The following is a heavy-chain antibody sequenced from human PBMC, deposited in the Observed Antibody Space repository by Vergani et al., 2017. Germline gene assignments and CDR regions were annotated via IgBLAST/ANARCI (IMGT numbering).Heavy chain of an antibody. CDR1: GFTFSSYW. CDR3: ARDGVLRAVTSSHYYYYYGMDV. D-gene: IGHD4-17*01. CDR2: IKQDGSEK. J-gene: IGHJ6*02. V-gene: IGHV3-7*01. Sequence: EVQLLESGGGLVQPGGSLRLSCAASGFTFSSYWMSWVRQAPGKGLEWVANIKQDGSEKYYADSVKGRFTISRDNSKNTLYLQMNSLRAEDTAVYYCARDGVLRAVTSSHYYYYYGMDVWGQGTTVTVSS.